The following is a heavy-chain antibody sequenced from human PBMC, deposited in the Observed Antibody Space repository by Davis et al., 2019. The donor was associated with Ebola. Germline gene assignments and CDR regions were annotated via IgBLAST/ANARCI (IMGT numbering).Heavy chain of an antibody. CDR1: GFTFSTYS. D-gene: IGHD3-16*01. Sequence: PGGSLRLSCAASGFTFSTYSMSWVRQAPGKALEWVSSISSDSDYIYYADSAKGRFTISRDNAKNSLFLQMNSLRAEDTAVYYCATDTHFTFGGAFDYWGQGTLVTVSS. V-gene: IGHV3-21*01. CDR2: ISSDSDYI. CDR3: ATDTHFTFGGAFDY. J-gene: IGHJ4*02.